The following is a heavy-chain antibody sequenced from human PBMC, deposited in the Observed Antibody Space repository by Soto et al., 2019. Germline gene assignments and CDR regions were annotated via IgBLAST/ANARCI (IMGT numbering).Heavy chain of an antibody. Sequence: EVQLVESGGGLVQPGRSLRLSCAASGFTFDDYAMHWVRQAPGKGLEWVSGISWNSGSIGYADSVKCRFTISRDNAKHSLYLQMNSLRAEDTALYDCAKGLREDYFGSGSYYTEYCFDYWRQRTLVTDSS. CDR2: ISWNSGSI. J-gene: IGHJ4*02. D-gene: IGHD3-10*01. CDR1: GFTFDDYA. CDR3: AKGLREDYFGSGSYYTEYCFDY. V-gene: IGHV3-9*01.